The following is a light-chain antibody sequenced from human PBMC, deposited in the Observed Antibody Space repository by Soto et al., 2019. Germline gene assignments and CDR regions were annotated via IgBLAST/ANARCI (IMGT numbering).Light chain of an antibody. CDR3: LQDINYPWT. V-gene: IGKV1-6*01. CDR2: AAS. Sequence: AIQMTQSPSSLSASVGDRVTITCRAGQDIRNDLGWYQQKPGKTPKLLIFAASSLQSGVPSRFSGSGSGTDFTLTISSLQPEDFATYYCLQDINYPWTFGQGTKVEIE. J-gene: IGKJ1*01. CDR1: QDIRND.